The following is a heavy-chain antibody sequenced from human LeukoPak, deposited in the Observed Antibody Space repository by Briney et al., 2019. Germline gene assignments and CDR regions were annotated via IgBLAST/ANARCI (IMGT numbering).Heavy chain of an antibody. D-gene: IGHD3-22*01. Sequence: SETLSLTCTVSGGSISSYYWSWIRQSPGKGLEWIGYIYYNGDTNYNPSLKGRVTISVDTSRNQFSLKLSSVTAADTAVYFCARTYYYDSSGYYYDWFDPWGQGTLVTVSS. V-gene: IGHV4-59*12. CDR2: IYYNGDT. CDR3: ARTYYYDSSGYYYDWFDP. J-gene: IGHJ5*02. CDR1: GGSISSYY.